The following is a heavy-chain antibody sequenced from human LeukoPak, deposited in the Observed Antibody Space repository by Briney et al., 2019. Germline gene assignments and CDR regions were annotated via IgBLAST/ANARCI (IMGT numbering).Heavy chain of an antibody. Sequence: GGSLRLSCAASGFTFSSYSMNWVRQAPGKGLEWVSSISSSSNYIYYADSVKGRFTISRDNAKNSLYLQMNSLRAEDTAVYYCARVRIAVAGTRHFDYWGQGTLVTVSS. CDR3: ARVRIAVAGTRHFDY. V-gene: IGHV3-21*01. J-gene: IGHJ4*02. CDR2: ISSSSNYI. CDR1: GFTFSSYS. D-gene: IGHD6-19*01.